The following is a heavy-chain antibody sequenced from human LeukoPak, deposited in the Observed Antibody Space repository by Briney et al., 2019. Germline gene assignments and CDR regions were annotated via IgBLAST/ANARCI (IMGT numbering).Heavy chain of an antibody. J-gene: IGHJ2*01. V-gene: IGHV3-23*01. CDR2: ISSRGDIT. CDR3: VKDDYGVPGWYFDL. Sequence: GGSLRLSCAASGFTFSSYSMNWVRQAPGKGLEWVSAISSRGDITYYADSVKGRFTITRDNSKNTLYLQMNSLRAGDTAIYYCVKDDYGVPGWYFDLWGRGTLVTVSS. D-gene: IGHD4/OR15-4a*01. CDR1: GFTFSSYS.